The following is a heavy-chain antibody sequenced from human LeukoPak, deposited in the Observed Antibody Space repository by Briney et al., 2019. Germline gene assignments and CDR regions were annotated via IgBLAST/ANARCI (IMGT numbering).Heavy chain of an antibody. V-gene: IGHV4-39*01. CDR1: GVSISSSSYY. CDR2: IYYSGST. J-gene: IGHJ3*02. D-gene: IGHD2-2*01. Sequence: SETLSLTCTVSGVSISSSSYYWGWVRQPPGKGLEWIGSIYYSGSTYYNPSLKSRVTISVDTSKNQFSLKLSSVTAADTAVYFCARQPVIVYGSSTSCYLGAFDIWGQGTMVTVSS. CDR3: ARQPVIVYGSSTSCYLGAFDI.